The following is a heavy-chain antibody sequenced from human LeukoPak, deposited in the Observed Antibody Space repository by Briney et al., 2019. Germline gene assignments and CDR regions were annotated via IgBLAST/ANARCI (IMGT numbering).Heavy chain of an antibody. D-gene: IGHD6-19*01. CDR3: ARAVEAVAGTGFDY. J-gene: IGHJ4*02. CDR1: GFTFSRYA. V-gene: IGHV3-23*01. CDR2: ISGSGGST. Sequence: GGSLRLSCAASGFTFSRYAMSWVRQAPGKGLEWVSGISGSGGSTYYADSVKGRFTISRDNAKNSLYLQMNSLRAEDTAVYYCARAVEAVAGTGFDYWGQGTLVTVSS.